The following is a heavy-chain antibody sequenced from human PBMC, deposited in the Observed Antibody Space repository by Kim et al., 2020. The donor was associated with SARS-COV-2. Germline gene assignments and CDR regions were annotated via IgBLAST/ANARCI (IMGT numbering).Heavy chain of an antibody. CDR2: IWYDGSNQ. CDR1: GFTLSSYG. V-gene: IGHV3-33*01. D-gene: IGHD3-10*01. CDR3: ARDRAWALDS. Sequence: GGSLRLSCAVSGFTLSSYGMHWVRQAPGKGLEWVTVIWYDGSNQYYTDSVKGRFTISRDNSKNTLYLQMNSLRAEDTAVYYCARDRAWALDSWGQGTLVT. J-gene: IGHJ4*02.